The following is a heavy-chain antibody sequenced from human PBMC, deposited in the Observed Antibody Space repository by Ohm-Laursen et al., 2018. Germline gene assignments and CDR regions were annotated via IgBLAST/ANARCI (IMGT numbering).Heavy chain of an antibody. CDR3: AKWNYISG. V-gene: IGHV3-23*01. D-gene: IGHD1-7*01. CDR2: ISGSGGST. Sequence: SLRLSCAASGFTFSSYGMSWVRQAPGKGLEWVSFISGSGGSTNYADSVKGRFTISRDNSKNTLYLQMNSLRAEDTAVYYCAKWNYISGWGQGTLVTVFS. CDR1: GFTFSSYG. J-gene: IGHJ4*02.